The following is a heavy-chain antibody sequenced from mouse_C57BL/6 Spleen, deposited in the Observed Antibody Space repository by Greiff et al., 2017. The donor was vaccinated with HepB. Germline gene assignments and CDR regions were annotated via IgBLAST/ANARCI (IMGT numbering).Heavy chain of an antibody. CDR3: ARIYGNYGGYYAMDY. J-gene: IGHJ4*01. D-gene: IGHD2-1*01. CDR2: ISSGSSTI. V-gene: IGHV5-17*01. Sequence: EVMLVESGGGLVKPGGSLKLSCAASGFTFSDYGMHWVRQAPEKGLEWVAYISSGSSTIYYADTVKGRFTISRDNAKNTLFLQMTSLRSEDTAMYYCARIYGNYGGYYAMDYWGQGTSVTVSS. CDR1: GFTFSDYG.